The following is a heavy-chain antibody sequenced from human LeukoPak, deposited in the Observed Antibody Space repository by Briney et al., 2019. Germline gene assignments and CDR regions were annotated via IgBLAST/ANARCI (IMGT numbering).Heavy chain of an antibody. V-gene: IGHV7-4-1*01. CDR3: ATRYSSSHYYYMDV. CDR2: INTNTGDP. D-gene: IGHD6-13*01. CDR1: GYTFTSYG. J-gene: IGHJ6*03. Sequence: ASVKVSCKASGYTFTSYGIRCVRQAPGQGLEGMGWINTNTGDPTYAQGFAGRFVFSMDTSVSTAYLQIGSLKAEDAAVYYCATRYSSSHYYYMDVWGKGTTVTVSS.